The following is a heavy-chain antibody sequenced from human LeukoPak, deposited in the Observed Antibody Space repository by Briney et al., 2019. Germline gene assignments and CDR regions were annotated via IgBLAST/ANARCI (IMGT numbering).Heavy chain of an antibody. J-gene: IGHJ4*02. CDR3: TRDPPLNSYGDNAAFDY. D-gene: IGHD4-23*01. V-gene: IGHV1-46*01. CDR1: GYTFTSFY. Sequence: EASVKVSCKASGYTFTSFYIHWVRQAPGQGLEWMGIINPSGGSTSYAQNFQGRLTMTRDMSTSTVYMELSSLRSEDTAVYYCTRDPPLNSYGDNAAFDYWGQGTLVTVSS. CDR2: INPSGGST.